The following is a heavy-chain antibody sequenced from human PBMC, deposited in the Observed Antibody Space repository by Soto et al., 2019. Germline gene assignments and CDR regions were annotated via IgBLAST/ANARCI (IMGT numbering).Heavy chain of an antibody. CDR1: GFTFSSFW. CDR2: INDDGSRT. Sequence: HPGGSLRLSCAASGFTFSSFWMHWVRQTPGKGLVWVSRINDDGSRTTYADSVKGRFTISIDNAKSTLYLQMNSLGAEDTAVYYCVRARGNNYGYFDYWGQGTLVTVSS. D-gene: IGHD5-18*01. V-gene: IGHV3-74*01. J-gene: IGHJ4*02. CDR3: VRARGNNYGYFDY.